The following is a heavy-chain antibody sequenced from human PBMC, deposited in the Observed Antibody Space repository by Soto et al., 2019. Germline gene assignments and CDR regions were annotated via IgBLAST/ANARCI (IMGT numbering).Heavy chain of an antibody. D-gene: IGHD4-17*01. V-gene: IGHV1-69*14. CDR2: ILPGFGTA. CDR3: ARGHEYGGNSDAFDI. CDR1: GGTFSTSS. Sequence: QVHLVQSGAEVKKPGSSVKVSCKASGGTFSTSSINWLRQAPGQRPEWMGNILPGFGTADYAQKFRDRVTITADKSRNTSYMELRSLFSEDAAVYYGARGHEYGGNSDAFDIWGQGTVVTVSS. J-gene: IGHJ3*02.